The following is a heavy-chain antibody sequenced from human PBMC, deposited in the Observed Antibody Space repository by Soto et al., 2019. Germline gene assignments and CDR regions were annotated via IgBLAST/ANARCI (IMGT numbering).Heavy chain of an antibody. D-gene: IGHD3-10*01. J-gene: IGHJ3*02. CDR3: ARVRRDRGADAFDI. V-gene: IGHV1-2*04. Sequence: ASVKGSCKSSGYTFTVYYMHWVRQALGQGLEWMGWINPNSGGTNYAQKFQGWVTMTRDTSISTAYMELSRLRSDDTAVYYCARVRRDRGADAFDIWGQGTMVTVSS. CDR1: GYTFTVYY. CDR2: INPNSGGT.